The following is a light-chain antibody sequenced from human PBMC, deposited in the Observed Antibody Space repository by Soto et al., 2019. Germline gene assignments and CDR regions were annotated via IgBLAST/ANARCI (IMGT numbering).Light chain of an antibody. V-gene: IGLV2-14*01. CDR3: SSFTTTTSLGL. CDR2: EVS. CDR1: SSDVGGYKF. J-gene: IGLJ1*01. Sequence: QSVLTQPASVSGSPGQSITISCTGGSSDVGGYKFVSWYQQHPDTAPKLILYEVSHRPSGVSSRFTGSKSGDTASLTISGPQPEDEADYYCSSFTTTTSLGLFGTGTKVTVL.